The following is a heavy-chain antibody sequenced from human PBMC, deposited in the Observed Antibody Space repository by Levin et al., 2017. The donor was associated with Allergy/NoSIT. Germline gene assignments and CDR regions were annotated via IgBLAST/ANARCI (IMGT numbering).Heavy chain of an antibody. CDR3: ASGTIFAVGDSIDFGN. CDR1: GFTFSNAW. D-gene: IGHD3-3*01. V-gene: IGHV3-33*08. CDR2: IWYDGSNK. Sequence: GGSLRLSCAASGFTFSNAWMNWVRQVPGKGLECVATIWYDGSNKYYADSVKGRFTISRDNSKNTLYLHMNSLTAEDTAVYYCASGTIFAVGDSIDFGNWGQGTLVTVSS. J-gene: IGHJ4*02.